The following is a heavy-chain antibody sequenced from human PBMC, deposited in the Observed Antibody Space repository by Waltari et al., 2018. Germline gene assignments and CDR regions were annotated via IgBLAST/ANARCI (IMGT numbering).Heavy chain of an antibody. CDR2: IYHTGTT. CDR1: NYSITSGYF. D-gene: IGHD3-9*01. CDR3: ARDKGFYDVLPGRGWFDP. Sequence: QVQLQESGPGLVKPSETLSLTCTVSNYSITSGYFWGWIRQSPGTGLEWIGSIYHTGTTYYTPSLKSRVTISRDTSKKQFSLRLRSGTAADTGVYFCARDKGFYDVLPGRGWFDPWGQGTLVTVSS. V-gene: IGHV4-38-2*02. J-gene: IGHJ5*02.